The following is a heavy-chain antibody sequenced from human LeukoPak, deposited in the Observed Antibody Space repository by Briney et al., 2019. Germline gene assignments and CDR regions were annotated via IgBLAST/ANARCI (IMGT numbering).Heavy chain of an antibody. CDR3: ARAGYYFDY. J-gene: IGHJ4*02. CDR2: ISTSGSTI. D-gene: IGHD3-9*01. CDR1: GFTFSSYE. V-gene: IGHV3-48*03. Sequence: GGSLRLSCAASGFTFSSYEMDWDRQAPGKGLEWVSYISTSGSTIYYADSVKGRFTISRDNARNSLYLQMNSLRAEDTAVYYCARAGYYFDYWGQGTLVTVSS.